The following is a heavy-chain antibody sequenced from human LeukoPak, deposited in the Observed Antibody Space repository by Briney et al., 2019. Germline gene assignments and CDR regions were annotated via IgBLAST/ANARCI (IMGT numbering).Heavy chain of an antibody. CDR2: MNPNSGNT. Sequence: ASVTVSCKASGYTFTSYDINWVRQATGQGLEWMGWMNPNSGNTGYAQKFQGRVTMTRNTSISTAYMELSSLRSEDTAVYYCAREHYGSGSSFDYWGQGTLVTVSS. CDR3: AREHYGSGSSFDY. J-gene: IGHJ4*02. CDR1: GYTFTSYD. D-gene: IGHD3-10*01. V-gene: IGHV1-8*01.